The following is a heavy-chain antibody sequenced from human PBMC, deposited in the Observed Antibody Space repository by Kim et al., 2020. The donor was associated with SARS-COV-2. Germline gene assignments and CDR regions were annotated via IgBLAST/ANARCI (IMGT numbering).Heavy chain of an antibody. D-gene: IGHD5-12*01. CDR1: GASISSGGYY. CDR2: IYYSGST. CDR3: VRGRRDGYNYFDY. V-gene: IGHV4-31*03. J-gene: IGHJ4*02. Sequence: SETLSLTCTVSGASISSGGYYWSWIRQHQGKGLEWIAYIYYSGSTDDNPSVKSRLIISLDKSKNQISLKLSSVTAADTAVYYCVRGRRDGYNYFDYWGQGTLVTVSS.